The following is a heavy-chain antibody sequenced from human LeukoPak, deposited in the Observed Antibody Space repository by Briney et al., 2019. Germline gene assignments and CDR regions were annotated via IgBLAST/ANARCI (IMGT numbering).Heavy chain of an antibody. CDR3: VTYYYGSSAPKRNY. Sequence: PSETLSLTCAVYGGSFSDYFWSWIRQPPGKGLEWIGEISHSGSTTYNPSLRSRVTISGDTSKKQFSPKLSSVTAADTAVYYCVTYYYGSSAPKRNYWGQGILVTVSS. D-gene: IGHD3-22*01. J-gene: IGHJ4*02. V-gene: IGHV4-34*01. CDR2: ISHSGST. CDR1: GGSFSDYF.